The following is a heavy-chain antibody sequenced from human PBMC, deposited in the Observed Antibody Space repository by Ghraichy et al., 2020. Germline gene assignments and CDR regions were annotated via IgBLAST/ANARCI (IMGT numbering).Heavy chain of an antibody. CDR2: IYWNDDK. CDR1: GFSLSTSGVG. J-gene: IGHJ4*02. CDR3: AHTGFYDSSGYRDY. D-gene: IGHD3-22*01. V-gene: IGHV2-5*01. Sequence: SGPTLVKPTQTLTLTCTFSGFSLSTSGVGVGWIRQPPGKALEWLALIYWNDDKRYSPSLKSRLTITKDTSKNQVVLTMTNMDPVDTATYYCAHTGFYDSSGYRDYWGQGTLVTVSS.